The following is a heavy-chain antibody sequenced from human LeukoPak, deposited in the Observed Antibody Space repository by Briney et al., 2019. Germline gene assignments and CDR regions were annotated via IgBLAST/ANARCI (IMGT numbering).Heavy chain of an antibody. V-gene: IGHV1-8*01. CDR3: ARSKAVGGAGWLDP. D-gene: IGHD6-19*01. Sequence: ASVKASCKASGYTLTNYDINWVRQATGQGLEWMGWMNPRSGDTRYSQKFQGRLTIARNTSMNTAYMELSSLKSEDTAVYYCARSKAVGGAGWLDPWGQGTLVIVSS. CDR1: GYTLTNYD. CDR2: MNPRSGDT. J-gene: IGHJ5*02.